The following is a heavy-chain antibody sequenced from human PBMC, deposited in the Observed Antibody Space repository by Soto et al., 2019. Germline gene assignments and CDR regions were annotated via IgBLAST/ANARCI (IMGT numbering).Heavy chain of an antibody. V-gene: IGHV3-23*01. D-gene: IGHD1-26*01. CDR2: ISGSGCGT. J-gene: IGHJ4*02. CDR3: AKDPWERSRSLADL. Sequence: GGSLRLSFASSGFTFSSYAMSWVRQALGKGQEWVSAISGSGCGTDSADSVRGRCTISIDNSKNTLYLQINSLRPEDTSVYYSAKDPWERSRSLADLWGEGTLVTVCS. CDR1: GFTFSSYA.